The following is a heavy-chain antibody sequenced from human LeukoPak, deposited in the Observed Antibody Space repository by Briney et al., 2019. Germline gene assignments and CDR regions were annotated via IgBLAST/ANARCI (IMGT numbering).Heavy chain of an antibody. CDR2: INSDGSST. J-gene: IGHJ4*02. V-gene: IGHV3-74*01. CDR3: AKDPYSYGSYFDY. Sequence: GGSLRLSCAASGFTFSSYWMHWVRQAPGKGLVWVSRINSDGSSTSYADSVKGRFTISRDNAKNTLYLQMNSLRAEDTAMYYCAKDPYSYGSYFDYWGQGTLVIVSS. D-gene: IGHD5-18*01. CDR1: GFTFSSYW.